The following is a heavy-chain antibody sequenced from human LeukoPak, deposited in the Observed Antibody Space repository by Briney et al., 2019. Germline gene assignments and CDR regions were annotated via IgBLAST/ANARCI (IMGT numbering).Heavy chain of an antibody. V-gene: IGHV4-4*07. CDR1: GASISSYY. CDR3: ARGRDGDPFNDAFDF. D-gene: IGHD2-21*02. J-gene: IGHJ3*01. Sequence: SETLSLTCSVSGASISSYYWSWMRQPPGKGLEWIGRIYTSGITNYNPSLKSRVTMSVDTSKNQFSLKLSSVTAADTAVYYCARGRDGDPFNDAFDFWGQGTMVTVSS. CDR2: IYTSGIT.